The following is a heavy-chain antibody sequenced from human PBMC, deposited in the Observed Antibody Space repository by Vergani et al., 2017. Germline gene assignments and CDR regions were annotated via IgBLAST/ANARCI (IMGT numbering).Heavy chain of an antibody. CDR2: IDHTGRP. J-gene: IGHJ6*02. CDR1: GGSFTSYH. Sequence: QVQLQQWGGGLLKPSETLSLTCVVNGGSFTSYHWTWIRQSPGEGLEWVGDIDHTGRPDYNPSLKSRLTMSVDKSRNQFSLTLNSMTATDTAIYFCARVNTETNGHLYYYYCKDVWGQGTAVSVS. V-gene: IGHV4-34*01. CDR3: ARVNTETNGHLYYYYCKDV. D-gene: IGHD4-11*01.